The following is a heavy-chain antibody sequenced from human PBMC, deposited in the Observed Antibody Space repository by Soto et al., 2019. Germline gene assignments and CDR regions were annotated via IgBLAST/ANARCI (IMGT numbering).Heavy chain of an antibody. CDR3: ARNTYDSSATDPDAFDI. CDR2: ISYDGSNK. V-gene: IGHV3-30-3*01. D-gene: IGHD3-22*01. J-gene: IGHJ3*02. CDR1: GFTFSSYA. Sequence: GGSLRLSCAASGFTFSSYAMHWVRQAPGKGLEWVAVISYDGSNKYYADSVKGRFTISRDNSKNTLYLQMNSLRAEDTAVYSCARNTYDSSATDPDAFDIWGQGTMVTVSS.